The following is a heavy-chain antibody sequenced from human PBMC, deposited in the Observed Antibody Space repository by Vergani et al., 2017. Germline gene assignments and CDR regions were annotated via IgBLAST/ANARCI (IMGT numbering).Heavy chain of an antibody. J-gene: IGHJ4*02. CDR1: GFTFSSYA. D-gene: IGHD6-19*01. CDR2: ISGSGGST. Sequence: EVQLLESGGGLVQPGGSLRLSCAASGFTFSSYAMSWVRQAPGKGLEWVSAISGSGGSTYYADAVKGRFTISRDKSKNTLYLQMNSRGAEDTAVYYCAKQGPGIAVAGTHIDYWGQGTLVTVSS. V-gene: IGHV3-23*01. CDR3: AKQGPGIAVAGTHIDY.